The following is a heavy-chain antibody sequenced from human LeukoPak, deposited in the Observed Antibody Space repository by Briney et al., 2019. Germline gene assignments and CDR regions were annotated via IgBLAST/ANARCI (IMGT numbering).Heavy chain of an antibody. CDR2: IYYSGST. V-gene: IGHV4-59*01. Sequence: SETLSLTCTASGGSISSYYWSWIRHPPGKGLEWIGYIYYSGSTNYNPSLKSRVTISVDTSKNQFSLKLSSVTAADTAVYYCARGYYWYFDLWGRGTLVTVSS. CDR3: ARGYYWYFDL. J-gene: IGHJ2*01. CDR1: GGSISSYY.